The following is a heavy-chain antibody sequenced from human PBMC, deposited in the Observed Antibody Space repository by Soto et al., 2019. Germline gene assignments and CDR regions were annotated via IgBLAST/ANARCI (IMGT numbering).Heavy chain of an antibody. V-gene: IGHV4-4*02. CDR3: ARAFWSGNGMDV. CDR2: IYHSGST. J-gene: IGHJ6*02. CDR1: GGSISSSNW. D-gene: IGHD3-3*01. Sequence: SETLSLTCAVSGGSISSSNWWSWVRQPPGKGLEWIGEIYHSGSTNYNPSLKSRVTISVDESKNQFSLKLSSVTAADTAVYYCARAFWSGNGMDVWGQGTTVTAP.